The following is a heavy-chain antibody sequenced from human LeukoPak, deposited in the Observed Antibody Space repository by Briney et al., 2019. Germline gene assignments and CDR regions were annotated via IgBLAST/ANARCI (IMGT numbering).Heavy chain of an antibody. CDR2: IYTSGST. J-gene: IGHJ4*02. D-gene: IGHD4-23*01. V-gene: IGHV4-4*07. CDR1: GGSISSYY. Sequence: SETLSLTCTVSGGSISSYYWSWIRQPAGKGLEWIGRIYTSGSTNYNPSLKSRVTMSVDTSKNQFSLKLSSVTAADTAVYYCARVLETPGGNYYFDYWGQGTLVTVSS. CDR3: ARVLETPGGNYYFDY.